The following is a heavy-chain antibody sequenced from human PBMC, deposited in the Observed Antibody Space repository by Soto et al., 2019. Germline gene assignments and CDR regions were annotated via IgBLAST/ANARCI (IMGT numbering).Heavy chain of an antibody. Sequence: GASVKVSCKASGYIFTDFGIHWVRQAPGQRLEWLGWIISVNDKTLYSPKSQGRLAITRDTSANTAYLDLYSVRSGDSAVYYCARGRRSCTGNNCYTDLDFWGEGFLVTVCS. CDR1: GYIFTDFG. J-gene: IGHJ4*02. V-gene: IGHV1-3*01. D-gene: IGHD2-2*02. CDR2: IISVNDKT. CDR3: ARGRRSCTGNNCYTDLDF.